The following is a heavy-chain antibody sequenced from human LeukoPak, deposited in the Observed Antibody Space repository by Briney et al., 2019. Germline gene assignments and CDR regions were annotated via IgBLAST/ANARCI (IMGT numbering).Heavy chain of an antibody. CDR3: AKAFDSSGSLYAFDY. CDR2: ISGSGGAT. Sequence: GGSLRLSCAASGFTLSSYAMSWVRQGPGKGLEWVSGISGSGGATYYADSVKGRFTISRDNSKNTLYLQMNSLRAEDTAVYYCAKAFDSSGSLYAFDYWGQGTLVTVSS. J-gene: IGHJ4*02. V-gene: IGHV3-23*01. D-gene: IGHD3-22*01. CDR1: GFTLSSYA.